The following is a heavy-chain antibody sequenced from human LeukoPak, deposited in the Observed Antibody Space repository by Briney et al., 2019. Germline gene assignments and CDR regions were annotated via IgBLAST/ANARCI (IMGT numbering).Heavy chain of an antibody. CDR1: GGSFSGYH. D-gene: IGHD6-19*01. V-gene: IGHV4-34*01. Sequence: SETLSLTCAVYGGSFSGYHWSWIRQPPGKGLEWIGEINHSGSTNYNPSLKSRVTISVDTSKNQFSLKLSSVTAADTAVYYCARGRGSSGWYYYWGQGTLVTVSS. CDR3: ARGRGSSGWYYY. CDR2: INHSGST. J-gene: IGHJ4*02.